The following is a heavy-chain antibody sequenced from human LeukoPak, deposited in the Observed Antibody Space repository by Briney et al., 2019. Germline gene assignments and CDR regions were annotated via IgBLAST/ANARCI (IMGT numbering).Heavy chain of an antibody. CDR1: GYTFTGYY. CDR3: ARDRGTMILDY. Sequence: APVKVSCKASGYTFTGYYLHWVRQAPGQGLGWMGRINPNSGGTNYAQKFQGRVTMTRDTSISTAYMELSRLRSDDTAVYYCARDRGTMILDYWGQGTLVTVSS. J-gene: IGHJ4*02. V-gene: IGHV1-2*06. D-gene: IGHD3-22*01. CDR2: INPNSGGT.